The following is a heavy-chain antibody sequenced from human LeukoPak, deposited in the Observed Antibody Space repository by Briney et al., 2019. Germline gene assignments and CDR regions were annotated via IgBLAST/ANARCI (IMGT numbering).Heavy chain of an antibody. CDR1: GYTLTELS. CDR2: FDPEGGET. J-gene: IGHJ4*02. Sequence: ASVKVSCKVSGYTLTELSMHWVRQAPGKGLEWMGGFDPEGGETIYAQKFQGRVTMTEDTSTDTAYMELSSLRSEDTAVYYCARDGVHGSGSYEAFWGQGTQVIVSS. CDR3: ARDGVHGSGSYEAF. D-gene: IGHD3-10*01. V-gene: IGHV1-24*01.